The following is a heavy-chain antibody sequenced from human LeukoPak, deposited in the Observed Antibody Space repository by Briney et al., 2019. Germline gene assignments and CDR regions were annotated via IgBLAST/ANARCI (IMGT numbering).Heavy chain of an antibody. CDR2: INPNSGGT. Sequence: VASVKVSCKASGYTFTSFYMHWVRQAPGQGLEWMGWINPNSGGTNYAQKFQGRVTMTRDTSISTAYMELSRLRSDDTAVYYCARDAYYSSSSFFDYWGQGTLVTVSS. D-gene: IGHD6-6*01. V-gene: IGHV1-2*02. CDR3: ARDAYYSSSSFFDY. CDR1: GYTFTSFY. J-gene: IGHJ4*02.